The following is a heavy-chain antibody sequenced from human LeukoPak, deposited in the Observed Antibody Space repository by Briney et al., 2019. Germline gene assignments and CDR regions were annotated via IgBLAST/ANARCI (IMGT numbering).Heavy chain of an antibody. D-gene: IGHD3-9*01. V-gene: IGHV3-23*01. J-gene: IGHJ4*02. CDR3: VIWGDYDVLTGYYVPDY. CDR1: ALTFSNNA. Sequence: QSGGSLRLSCVASALTFSNNAMSWVRQPPGKWLEWVSAITGSGTNRYYADSLKGRLTTSRDNSTKTVFLQMNSLRHEDTAIYYCVIWGDYDVLTGYYVPDYWGQGTLVTVAS. CDR2: ITGSGTNR.